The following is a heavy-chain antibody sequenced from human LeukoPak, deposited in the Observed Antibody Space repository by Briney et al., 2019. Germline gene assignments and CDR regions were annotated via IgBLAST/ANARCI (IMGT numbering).Heavy chain of an antibody. J-gene: IGHJ4*02. Sequence: ASETLSLTCTVSGGSISSGSYYWSWIRQPAGKGLEWIGRIYTSGSTNYNPSLKSRVIISVDTSKNQFSLKLSSVTAADTAVYYCARVEMATYFDYWGQGTLVTVSS. CDR1: GGSISSGSYY. CDR2: IYTSGST. CDR3: ARVEMATYFDY. D-gene: IGHD5-24*01. V-gene: IGHV4-61*02.